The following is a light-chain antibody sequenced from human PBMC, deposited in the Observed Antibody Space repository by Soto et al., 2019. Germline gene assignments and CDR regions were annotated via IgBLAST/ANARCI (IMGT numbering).Light chain of an antibody. CDR1: QTIFSW. CDR3: QQYYSYLT. J-gene: IGKJ5*01. Sequence: FQMTQSPSTLSASVGDRVSITCRASQTIFSWLAWYQQKPGKAPKLLVYKASRLEGGVPSRFSGSGSGTDFTLTISCLQSEDFATYYCQQYYSYLTFGQGTRLEIK. CDR2: KAS. V-gene: IGKV1-5*03.